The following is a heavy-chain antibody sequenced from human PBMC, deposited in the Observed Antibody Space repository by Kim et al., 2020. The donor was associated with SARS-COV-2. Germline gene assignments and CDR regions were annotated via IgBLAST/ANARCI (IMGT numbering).Heavy chain of an antibody. V-gene: IGHV3-30*04. CDR1: GFTFSSYA. J-gene: IGHJ6*02. Sequence: GGSLRLSCAASGFTFSSYAMNWVRQAPGKGLEWVAVITYDRSNEYYADSVKGRFTISRDNSKNTLYLQMNSLRAEDTAVYYCASSYGGNYYYGMDVWGQGTTVTVSS. CDR2: ITYDRSNE. CDR3: ASSYGGNYYYGMDV. D-gene: IGHD4-17*01.